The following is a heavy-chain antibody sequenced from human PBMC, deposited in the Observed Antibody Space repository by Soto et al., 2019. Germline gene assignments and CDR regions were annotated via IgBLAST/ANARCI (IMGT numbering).Heavy chain of an antibody. CDR1: VLSFSTSS. D-gene: IGHD5-18*01. CDR3: AKGGYTFAYE. CDR2: ISPSASDT. J-gene: IGHJ4*02. Sequence: PGGSLRLSCAASVLSFSTSSMAWVRQPPGKGLEWVSAISPSASDTLYADSVKGRFTISRDNSQNTLFLQMTSLRADDTAVYYCAKGGYTFAYEWGQGALVTVSS. V-gene: IGHV3-23*01.